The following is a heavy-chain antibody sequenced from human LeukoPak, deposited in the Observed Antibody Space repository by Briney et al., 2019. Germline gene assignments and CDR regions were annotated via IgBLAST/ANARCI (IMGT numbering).Heavy chain of an antibody. Sequence: PSETLSLTCIVSGYSISSGYYWSWIRQPPGKGLEWIGEINHSGSTNYNPSLKSRVTISVDTSKNQFSLKLSSVTAADTAVYYCARNNIAAAGGWFDPWGQGTLVTVSS. CDR1: GYSISSGYY. V-gene: IGHV4-34*01. J-gene: IGHJ5*02. CDR3: ARNNIAAAGGWFDP. CDR2: INHSGST. D-gene: IGHD6-13*01.